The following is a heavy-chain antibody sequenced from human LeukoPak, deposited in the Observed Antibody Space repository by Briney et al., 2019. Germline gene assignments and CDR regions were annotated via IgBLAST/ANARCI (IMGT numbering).Heavy chain of an antibody. V-gene: IGHV4-34*01. Sequence: SETLSLTCAVYGGSFSGYYWSWIRQPPGKGLEWIGEINHSGSTNYNPSLKSRVTISVDTSKNQFSLKLSSVTAADTAVYYCARDRCSSTSCYHDYWGQGTLVTVSS. CDR1: GGSFSGYY. CDR3: ARDRCSSTSCYHDY. CDR2: INHSGST. J-gene: IGHJ4*02. D-gene: IGHD2-2*01.